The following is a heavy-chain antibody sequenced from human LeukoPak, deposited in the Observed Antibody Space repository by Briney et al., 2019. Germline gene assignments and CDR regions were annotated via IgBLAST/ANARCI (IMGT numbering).Heavy chain of an antibody. J-gene: IGHJ5*02. CDR2: ISWNSGSI. D-gene: IGHD3-22*01. Sequence: GRSLRLSCAASGFTFDDYAMHWVRQAPGKGLEWVSGISWNSGSIGYADSVKGRFTISRDNAKNSLYLQMNSLRAEDTALYYCAKDHSSGSLWFDPWGQGTLVTVSS. CDR3: AKDHSSGSLWFDP. V-gene: IGHV3-9*01. CDR1: GFTFDDYA.